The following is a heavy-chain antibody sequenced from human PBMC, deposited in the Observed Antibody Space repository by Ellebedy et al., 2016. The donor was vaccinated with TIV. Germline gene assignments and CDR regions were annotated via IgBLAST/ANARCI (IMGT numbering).Heavy chain of an antibody. CDR1: GFTFSNFG. CDR2: ISSDASNK. V-gene: IGHV3-30*18. Sequence: GESLKISXAATGFTFSNFGFHWVRQAPAKGLAWVAVISSDASNKYYAESVRGRFTVSRDNSKNTLYLEMNSLRADDTAVYYCAKDLGALSYYYDYGMDVWGQGTTVTVSS. CDR3: AKDLGALSYYYDYGMDV. J-gene: IGHJ6*02.